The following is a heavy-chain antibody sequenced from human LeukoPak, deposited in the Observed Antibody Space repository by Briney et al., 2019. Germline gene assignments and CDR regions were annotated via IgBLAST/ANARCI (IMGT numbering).Heavy chain of an antibody. Sequence: PSETLSLTCAVSGYSISSGYYWGWIRQPPGRGLEWIGSIYHSGSTYYNPSLKSRVTISVDTSKNHFSLKLSSVTAADTAVYYCARRYSSGWYNYWGQGTLVTVSS. J-gene: IGHJ4*02. V-gene: IGHV4-38-2*01. CDR2: IYHSGST. CDR1: GYSISSGYY. CDR3: ARRYSSGWYNY. D-gene: IGHD6-19*01.